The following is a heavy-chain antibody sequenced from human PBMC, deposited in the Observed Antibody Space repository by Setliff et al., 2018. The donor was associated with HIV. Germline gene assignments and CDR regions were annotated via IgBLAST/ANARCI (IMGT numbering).Heavy chain of an antibody. CDR3: ASVPPGREAFDI. J-gene: IGHJ3*02. CDR1: GGTFSTYA. CDR2: IITIFGTA. V-gene: IGHV1-69*13. Sequence: VKVSCKASGGTFSTYAVSWVRQAPGQGLEWMGGIITIFGTANYAQKFQGRVTITVDESTSTAYMELSSLRSEDTAVYYCASVPPGREAFDIWGQGTMVTVSS.